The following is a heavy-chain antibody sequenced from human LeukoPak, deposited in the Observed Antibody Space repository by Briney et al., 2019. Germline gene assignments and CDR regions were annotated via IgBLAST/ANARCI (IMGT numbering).Heavy chain of an antibody. V-gene: IGHV1-69*06. CDR1: GGTFSSYG. CDR2: IIPIFGTA. J-gene: IGHJ3*02. CDR3: ARDPPQRAFDI. Sequence: GASVKVSCKASGGTFSSYGISWVRQAPGQGLEWMGGIIPIFGTANYAQKFQGRVTITADKSTSTAYMELSSLRSEDTAVYYCARDPPQRAFDIWGQGTMVTVSS.